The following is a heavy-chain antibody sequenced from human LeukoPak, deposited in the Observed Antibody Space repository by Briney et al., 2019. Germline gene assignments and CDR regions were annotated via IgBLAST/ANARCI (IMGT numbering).Heavy chain of an antibody. Sequence: GASVKVSCKASGYTFTSYDINWVRQATGQGLEWMGWMNTDKGKTGYAQKFQGRVTMTSNTPMSTAYMELSSLRPEDTAVYYCARGLWELPLDYWGQGTLVTVSS. CDR1: GYTFTSYD. J-gene: IGHJ4*02. CDR2: MNTDKGKT. D-gene: IGHD1-26*01. V-gene: IGHV1-8*01. CDR3: ARGLWELPLDY.